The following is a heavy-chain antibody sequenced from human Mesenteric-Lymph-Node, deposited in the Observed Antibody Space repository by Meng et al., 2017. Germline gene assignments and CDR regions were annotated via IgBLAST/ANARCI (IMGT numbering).Heavy chain of an antibody. CDR3: ARANGSGAYLIDH. D-gene: IGHD3-10*01. CDR2: IRYDGSNE. V-gene: IGHV3-30*02. Sequence: GESLKISCEASGFIFSNYGMHRVRQAPGKGLEWVAIIRYDGSNEQYADSVKGRFTISRDNSKNMVYVEMNSLRVDDAAVYYCARANGSGAYLIDHWGQGTLVTVSS. CDR1: GFIFSNYG. J-gene: IGHJ4*02.